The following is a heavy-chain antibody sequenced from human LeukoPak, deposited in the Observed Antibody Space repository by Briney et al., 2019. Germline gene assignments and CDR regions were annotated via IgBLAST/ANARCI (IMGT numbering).Heavy chain of an antibody. Sequence: PSETLSLTCTVSGGSISSYYWSWIRQPPGKGLEWIGYIYYSGSTNYNPSLKSRVTISVDTSKNQFSLKLSSVTAADTAAYYCARAGCSSTSCNQINYYYYGMDVWGQGTTVTVSS. J-gene: IGHJ6*02. D-gene: IGHD2-2*01. CDR3: ARAGCSSTSCNQINYYYYGMDV. CDR2: IYYSGST. V-gene: IGHV4-59*01. CDR1: GGSISSYY.